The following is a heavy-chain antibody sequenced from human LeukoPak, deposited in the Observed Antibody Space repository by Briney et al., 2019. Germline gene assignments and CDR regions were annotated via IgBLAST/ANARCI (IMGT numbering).Heavy chain of an antibody. CDR2: ISSIST. D-gene: IGHD6-13*01. Sequence: GGSLRLSCAAAGFTFSDYYINWIRQAPGKGLEWVSSISSISTYTAYADSLRGRFTISRDNSNNSLYLQMDSLRAEDTAVYYCARSSKQQTDFEYWGQGTLVTVSS. CDR3: ARSSKQQTDFEY. CDR1: GFTFSDYY. V-gene: IGHV3-11*06. J-gene: IGHJ4*02.